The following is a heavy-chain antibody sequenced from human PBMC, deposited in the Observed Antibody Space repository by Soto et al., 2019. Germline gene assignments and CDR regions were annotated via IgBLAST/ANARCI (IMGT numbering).Heavy chain of an antibody. CDR1: GFIFSTYG. CDR3: ANAYFTGGKCFPTDY. D-gene: IGHD2-8*02. Sequence: VQLVESGGGVVQPGGSLRLSCAASGFIFSTYGMHWVRQAPGRGLEWVTFLSYDGSNKYYADSVRGRFTISRDNSKDTLYLQMNSLRAEDTVFYFCANAYFTGGKCFPTDYWGQGALVTVSS. CDR2: LSYDGSNK. V-gene: IGHV3-30*18. J-gene: IGHJ4*02.